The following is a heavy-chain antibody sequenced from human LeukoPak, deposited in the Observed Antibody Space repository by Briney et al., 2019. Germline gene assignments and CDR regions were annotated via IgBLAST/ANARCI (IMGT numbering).Heavy chain of an antibody. Sequence: GASVKVSCKASGYSFTNYDVNWVRQATGQGLEWMGWMNPSSGDAGYAQKFQGRLTITRNTSISTAYMELSSLRSDDTAVYYCARSHKDSSGWYYWYFDLWGRGTLVTVSS. J-gene: IGHJ2*01. CDR3: ARSHKDSSGWYYWYFDL. V-gene: IGHV1-8*03. CDR1: GYSFTNYD. D-gene: IGHD6-19*01. CDR2: MNPSSGDA.